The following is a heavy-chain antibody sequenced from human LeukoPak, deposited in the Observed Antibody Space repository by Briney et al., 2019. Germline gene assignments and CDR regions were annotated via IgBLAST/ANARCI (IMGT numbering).Heavy chain of an antibody. D-gene: IGHD3-10*01. CDR2: IYYSGST. CDR1: GGSISSYY. Sequence: SETLSLTCTVSGGSISSYYWSWIRQPPGKGLEWIGYIYYSGSTNYNPSLKSRVIISVDTSKNQFSLKLSSVTAADTAVYYCARASYYYGSGIDYWGQGTLVTVSS. J-gene: IGHJ4*02. V-gene: IGHV4-59*01. CDR3: ARASYYYGSGIDY.